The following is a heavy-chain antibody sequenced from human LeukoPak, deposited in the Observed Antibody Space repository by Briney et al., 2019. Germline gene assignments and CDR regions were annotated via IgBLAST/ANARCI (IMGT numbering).Heavy chain of an antibody. CDR1: GFTFSSYW. D-gene: IGHD7-27*01. J-gene: IGHJ4*02. CDR3: ARVSTNWAGIDYFDY. V-gene: IGHV3-74*01. Sequence: GGSLRLSCAASGFTFSSYWMHWVRQAPGKGLVWDSRINTDGSSTSYADSVKGRFTISRDNAKNTLYLQMNSLRAEDTAVYYCARVSTNWAGIDYFDYWGQGTLVTVSS. CDR2: INTDGSST.